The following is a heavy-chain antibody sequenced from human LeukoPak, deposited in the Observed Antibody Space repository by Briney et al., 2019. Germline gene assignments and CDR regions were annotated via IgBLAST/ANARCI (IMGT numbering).Heavy chain of an antibody. V-gene: IGHV3-30-3*01. Sequence: GGSLRLSCAASGFTFSRYSMHWVRQAPGKGLEWVAVISYDGSNKDYADSVKGRFTISRDNSKNTLYLQMNSLRAEDTAVYYCAGDGILVRGMRGYFDYWGQGTLVTVSS. CDR1: GFTFSRYS. CDR2: ISYDGSNK. J-gene: IGHJ4*02. D-gene: IGHD3-10*01. CDR3: AGDGILVRGMRGYFDY.